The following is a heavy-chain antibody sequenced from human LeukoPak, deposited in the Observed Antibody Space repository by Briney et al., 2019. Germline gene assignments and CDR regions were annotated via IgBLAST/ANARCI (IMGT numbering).Heavy chain of an antibody. CDR1: GFTFSSYE. J-gene: IGHJ4*02. V-gene: IGHV3-48*03. CDR3: AREGGPYRPLDY. CDR2: ISSSGSTI. Sequence: GGSLRLSCAASGFTFSSYEMNWVRQAPGKGLEWVSYISSSGSTIYYADSVKGRFTISRDNAKNSLYLQMNSLRAEDTAVYYCAREGGPYRPLDYSGQGALVTVSS.